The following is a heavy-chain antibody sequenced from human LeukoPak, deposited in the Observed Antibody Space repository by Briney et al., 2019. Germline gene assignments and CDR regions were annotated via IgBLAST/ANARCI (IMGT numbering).Heavy chain of an antibody. CDR2: ISGSDGST. CDR1: GFTFSNYA. CDR3: AKGRGYCTGGSCYSDY. J-gene: IGHJ4*02. V-gene: IGHV3-23*01. D-gene: IGHD2-15*01. Sequence: GGSLRLSCTASGFTFSNYAVSWVRQAPGKGLEWVSTISGSDGSTYYADSVKGRFTISRDNSKNTLYLQMNSLRVEDTAIYYCAKGRGYCTGGSCYSDYWGQRTLVTVSS.